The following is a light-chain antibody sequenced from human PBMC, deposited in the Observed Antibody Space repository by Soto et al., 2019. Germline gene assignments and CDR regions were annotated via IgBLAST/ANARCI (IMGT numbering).Light chain of an antibody. CDR2: GTS. CDR1: QSVGSSY. V-gene: IGKV3-20*01. J-gene: IGKJ4*01. CDR3: QQYESSPLT. Sequence: EIVLTQSPDTLSLSPGEIATLSCRASQSVGSSYLAWYQQKHGQAPRLLIYGTSTRATGIPDRFSGSGSGTDFTLTISRLEPEDFAVYYCQQYESSPLTFGGGTKVEI.